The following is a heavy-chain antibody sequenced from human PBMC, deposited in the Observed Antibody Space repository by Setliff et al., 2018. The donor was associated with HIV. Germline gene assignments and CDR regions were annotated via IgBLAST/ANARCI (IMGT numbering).Heavy chain of an antibody. Sequence: PGGSLRLSCAASGFTFSSFGLNWVRQAPGKGLEWVSFISSSSSAIYYADSVKGRFTISRDNAKRSLYLQMNSLRAEDTAVYYCAAGITAAGDYWGQGTLVTVSS. CDR2: ISSSSSAI. CDR3: AAGITAAGDY. CDR1: GFTFSSFG. V-gene: IGHV3-48*01. D-gene: IGHD6-13*01. J-gene: IGHJ4*02.